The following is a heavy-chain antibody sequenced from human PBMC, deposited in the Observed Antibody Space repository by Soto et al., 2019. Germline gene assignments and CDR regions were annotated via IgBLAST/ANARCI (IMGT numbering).Heavy chain of an antibody. J-gene: IGHJ4*02. CDR1: GFTFSTYA. V-gene: IGHV3-23*01. CDR2: ILHDETP. Sequence: GGSLRLSCAASGFTFSTYAMTWVRQAPGRGLEWVSTILHDETPFYTDSVKGRFTITRDNVRGTLYLQMNGLRVEDAALYYCARDPELGAGMHYDYWGQGTLVTVSS. CDR3: ARDPELGAGMHYDY. D-gene: IGHD3-16*01.